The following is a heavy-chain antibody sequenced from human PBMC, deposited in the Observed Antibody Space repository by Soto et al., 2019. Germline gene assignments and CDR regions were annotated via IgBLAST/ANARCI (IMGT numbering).Heavy chain of an antibody. CDR1: GYTFTSYG. V-gene: IGHV1-18*01. D-gene: IGHD2-15*01. J-gene: IGHJ3*02. Sequence: ASVKVSCKASGYTFTSYGISWVRQAPGQGLEWMGWISAYHGNTNNEQKLQGRGTMTTDTSTSTAYLELRSLRSDATAVYYCARGIYCSGGSCYSSNAFDIWGQGTMVTVSS. CDR3: ARGIYCSGGSCYSSNAFDI. CDR2: ISAYHGNT.